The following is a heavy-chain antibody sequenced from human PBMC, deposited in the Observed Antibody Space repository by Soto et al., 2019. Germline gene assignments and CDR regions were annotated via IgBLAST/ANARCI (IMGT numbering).Heavy chain of an antibody. Sequence: QLQLQESGSGLVKPSQTLSLTCAVSGGSISSGGYSWSWIRQPPGKGLEWIGYIYHSGSTYYNPSLQRRFTISIDRSKNQLSLKLSSVPAADTAVYYCARGMTTVTTLDYWGQGTLVTVSS. V-gene: IGHV4-30-2*01. J-gene: IGHJ4*02. D-gene: IGHD4-4*01. CDR3: ARGMTTVTTLDY. CDR2: IYHSGST. CDR1: GGSISSGGYS.